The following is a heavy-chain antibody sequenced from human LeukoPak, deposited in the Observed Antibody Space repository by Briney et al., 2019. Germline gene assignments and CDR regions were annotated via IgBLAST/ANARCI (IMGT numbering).Heavy chain of an antibody. CDR3: ARGWTPAALDY. CDR2: IYYSGST. V-gene: IGHV4-59*01. Sequence: KPSETLSLTCTGSGGPISCYYWSWIRQPPGKGLEWIGYIYYSGSTNYNPSLKSRVTISVDTSKNQFSLKLSSVTAADTAVYYCARGWTPAALDYWGQGTLVTVSS. CDR1: GGPISCYY. D-gene: IGHD2-2*01. J-gene: IGHJ4*02.